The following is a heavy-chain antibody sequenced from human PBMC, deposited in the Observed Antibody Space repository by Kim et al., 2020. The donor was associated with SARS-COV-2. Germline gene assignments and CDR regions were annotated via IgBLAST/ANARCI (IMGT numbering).Heavy chain of an antibody. CDR3: ARGSSGYYNYYYGMDV. Sequence: ESVKGRFTISRDNAKNSLYLQMNSLGAEDTALYYCARGSSGYYNYYYGMDVWGQGTTVTVSS. V-gene: IGHV3-20*03. J-gene: IGHJ6*02. D-gene: IGHD3-22*01.